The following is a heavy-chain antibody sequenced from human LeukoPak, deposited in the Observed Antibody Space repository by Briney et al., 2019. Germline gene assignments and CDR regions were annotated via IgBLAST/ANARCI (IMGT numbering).Heavy chain of an antibody. D-gene: IGHD4-17*01. Sequence: GGSLRLSCAGSGFTFNNYAMSWVRQAPGKGLEWVSAISGSGGSTYYADSVKGRFTISRDNSKNTLYLQMNSLRAEDTAVYYCAKDNDYGDYVDGMDVWGQGTTVTVSS. CDR2: ISGSGGST. J-gene: IGHJ6*02. CDR3: AKDNDYGDYVDGMDV. CDR1: GFTFNNYA. V-gene: IGHV3-23*01.